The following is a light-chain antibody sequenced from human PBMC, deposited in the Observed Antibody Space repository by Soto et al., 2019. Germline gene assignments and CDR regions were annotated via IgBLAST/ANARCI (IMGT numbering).Light chain of an antibody. V-gene: IGKV3-20*01. CDR3: QHYSSQT. CDR2: GAS. Sequence: EVVLTQSPGTLSLSPGERATLSCRASQSVSSNNLAWYQQRPGQAPRLLIYGASSRATGIPDRFSGSGSGTDFTLTISRLEPEDSAVYFCQHYSSQTFGQGTKVDIK. J-gene: IGKJ1*01. CDR1: QSVSSNN.